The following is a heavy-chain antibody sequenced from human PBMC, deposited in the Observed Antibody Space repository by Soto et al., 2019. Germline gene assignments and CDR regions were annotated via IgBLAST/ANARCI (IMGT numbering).Heavy chain of an antibody. Sequence: GGSLRLSCAASGFTVSSNYMSWVRQAPGKGLEWVSVIYSGGSTYYADSVKGRFTISRDNSKNTLYLQMNSLRAEDTAVYYCARPSSGWYGYYFDYWGQGTLVTVSS. CDR3: ARPSSGWYGYYFDY. D-gene: IGHD6-19*01. V-gene: IGHV3-66*04. CDR1: GFTVSSNY. J-gene: IGHJ4*02. CDR2: IYSGGST.